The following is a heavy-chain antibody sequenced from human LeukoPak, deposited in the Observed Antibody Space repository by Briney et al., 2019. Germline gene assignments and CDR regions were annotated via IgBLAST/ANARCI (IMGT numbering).Heavy chain of an antibody. D-gene: IGHD4-17*01. CDR1: GFTFSSYW. CDR2: INSDGSST. V-gene: IGHV3-74*01. Sequence: GGSLRLSCAASGFTFSSYWMHWVRQAPGKGLVWVSRINSDGSSTSYADSVKGRFTISRDNAKNTLYLQMNSLGAEDTAVYYCARDPRGYGDYVGFDYWGQGTLVTVSS. CDR3: ARDPRGYGDYVGFDY. J-gene: IGHJ4*02.